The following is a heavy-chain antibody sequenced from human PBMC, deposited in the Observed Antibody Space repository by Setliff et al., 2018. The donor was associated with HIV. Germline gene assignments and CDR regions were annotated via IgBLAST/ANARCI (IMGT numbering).Heavy chain of an antibody. D-gene: IGHD3-22*01. CDR1: GGSISSGSYY. V-gene: IGHV4-61*02. J-gene: IGHJ3*02. CDR3: ARAPFYSGYDSHDSSGYYLDAFDI. CDR2: IYTSGST. Sequence: SETLSLTCTVSGGSISSGSYYWSWIRQPAGKGLEWIGRIYTSGSTNYNPSLKSRVTISVDTSKKQFSLKVNSVTAADTAVYYCARAPFYSGYDSHDSSGYYLDAFDIWGPGTMVTVS.